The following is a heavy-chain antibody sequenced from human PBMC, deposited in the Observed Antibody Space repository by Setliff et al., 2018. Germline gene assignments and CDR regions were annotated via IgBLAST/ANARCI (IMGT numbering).Heavy chain of an antibody. CDR2: MNPNSGNT. J-gene: IGHJ5*02. CDR1: GYTFTSYD. D-gene: IGHD7-27*01. V-gene: IGHV1-8*02. CDR3: ARGSRSQNWGGRYSWFDP. Sequence: ASVKVSFKASGYTFTSYDINWVRQATGQGLEWMGWMNPNSGNTGYAQKFQGRVTMTRNTSISTAYMDLSSLRFEDTAVYYCARGSRSQNWGGRYSWFDPWGQGTLVTVSS.